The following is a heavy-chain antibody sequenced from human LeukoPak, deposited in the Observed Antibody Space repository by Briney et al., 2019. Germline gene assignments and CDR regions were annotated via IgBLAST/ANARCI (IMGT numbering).Heavy chain of an antibody. CDR1: GGSISNYF. Sequence: SETLSLTCTVTGGSISNYFWTWIRQHPGKGLEWIGFTSYSEGTYYNPSLMSRITISVDRSQNQFSLKMRDVTAADTAVYFCATADRESFYFDSWGQGVLVAVSS. CDR3: ATADRESFYFDS. CDR2: TSYSEGT. J-gene: IGHJ4*02. V-gene: IGHV4-59*06. D-gene: IGHD3-10*01.